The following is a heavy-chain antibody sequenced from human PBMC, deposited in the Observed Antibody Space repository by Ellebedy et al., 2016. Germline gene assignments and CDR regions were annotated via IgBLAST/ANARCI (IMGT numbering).Heavy chain of an antibody. J-gene: IGHJ4*02. D-gene: IGHD3-22*01. CDR1: GFTFSSYG. CDR3: ARPSSGH. CDR2: ISYDGSNK. V-gene: IGHV3-30*03. Sequence: GGSLKISCAASGFTFSSYGMHWVRPAPGKGLEWVSVISYDGSNKYYADSVKGRISITRNNSKNTLYLQMNSLTAEDTAVDYCARPSSGHWGQGTLVTVSS.